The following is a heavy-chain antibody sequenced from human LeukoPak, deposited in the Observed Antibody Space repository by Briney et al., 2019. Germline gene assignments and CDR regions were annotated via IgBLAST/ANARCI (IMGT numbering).Heavy chain of an antibody. CDR3: ARDPGYYFDY. CDR1: GGSISSHY. J-gene: IGHJ4*02. D-gene: IGHD3-10*01. CDR2: IYYSGST. V-gene: IGHV4-59*11. Sequence: SETLSLTCTVSGGSISSHYWSWIRQSPGKGLEWIGYIYYSGSTNYNPSLKSRVTISVDTSKNQLSLKLSSVTAADTAVYYCARDPGYYFDYWGQGTLVTVSS.